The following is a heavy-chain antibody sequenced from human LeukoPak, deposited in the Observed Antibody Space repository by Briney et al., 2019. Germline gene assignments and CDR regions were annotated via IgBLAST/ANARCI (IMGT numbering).Heavy chain of an antibody. CDR3: ARTVATHYSYYYMDV. CDR2: ISYSGST. J-gene: IGHJ6*03. V-gene: IGHV4-31*03. D-gene: IGHD4-17*01. Sequence: SETLSLTCTVSGGSISSGGYCCSCIRQHPGKGLEWIGYISYSGSTYYNPSLKSRVTISVDTSKNQFSLKLSSVTAADTAVYYCARTVATHYSYYYMDVWGKGTTVTVSS. CDR1: GGSISSGGYC.